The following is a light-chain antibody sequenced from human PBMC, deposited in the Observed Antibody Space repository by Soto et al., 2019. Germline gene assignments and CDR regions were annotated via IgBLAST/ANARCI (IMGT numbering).Light chain of an antibody. CDR3: QQYNSYSWT. V-gene: IGKV1-5*01. CDR2: DAS. CDR1: QSITIW. J-gene: IGKJ1*01. Sequence: DIQMTQSPSTLSASVGDRVTITCRASQSITIWLAWYQQKPGKAPKLLIFDASSLESGVPSRFSGSGSGTAFTLTISSLQPDDFATYYYQQYNSYSWTFGQGTKVEIK.